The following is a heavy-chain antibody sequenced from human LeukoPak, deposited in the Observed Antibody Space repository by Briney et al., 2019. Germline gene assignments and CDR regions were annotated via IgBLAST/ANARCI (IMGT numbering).Heavy chain of an antibody. CDR1: GFTFSSYS. J-gene: IGHJ6*02. D-gene: IGHD4-17*01. CDR2: ISSSSSYI. Sequence: GGSLRLSCAASGFTFSSYSMNWVRQAPGKGLEWVSSISSSSSYIYYADSVKGRFTISRDNAKNSLYLQMNSLRAEDTAVYYCARDNYDYGGYGSYYGMDVWGQGTTVTVSS. V-gene: IGHV3-21*01. CDR3: ARDNYDYGGYGSYYGMDV.